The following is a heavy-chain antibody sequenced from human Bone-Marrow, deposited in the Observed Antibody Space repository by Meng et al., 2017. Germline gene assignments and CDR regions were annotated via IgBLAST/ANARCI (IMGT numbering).Heavy chain of an antibody. Sequence: ASVKVSCKASGYTFTSYDINWVRQATGQGLEWMGWMNPNSGNTGYAQKFQGRVTMTRDTSTSTVYMELSSLRSEDTAVYYCARSVAAAGIYDMDVWGQGTMVTVSS. CDR2: MNPNSGNT. CDR3: ARSVAAAGIYDMDV. J-gene: IGHJ6*02. D-gene: IGHD6-13*01. V-gene: IGHV1-8*02. CDR1: GYTFTSYD.